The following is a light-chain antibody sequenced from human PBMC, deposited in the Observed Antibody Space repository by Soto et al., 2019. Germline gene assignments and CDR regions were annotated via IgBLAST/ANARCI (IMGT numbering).Light chain of an antibody. V-gene: IGLV2-8*01. CDR1: SSDVGGYNY. Sequence: QGALTQPPSASGAPGRSVTISCTGTSSDVGGYNYVSCYQQHPGKAPKLMIYEVSKRPSGVPDRFSGSKSGNTASLTVSGLQAEDEADYYCSSYAGSNNLYVFGTGTKVTGL. CDR3: SSYAGSNNLYV. J-gene: IGLJ1*01. CDR2: EVS.